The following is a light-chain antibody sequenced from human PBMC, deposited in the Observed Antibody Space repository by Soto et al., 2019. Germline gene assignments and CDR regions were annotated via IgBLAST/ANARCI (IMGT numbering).Light chain of an antibody. J-gene: IGLJ1*01. V-gene: IGLV1-40*01. CDR2: ANN. Sequence: QSVLTQPPSVSGAPGQRVSISCPGSNSNIGAGYDVHWYQHLPGTAPKLLIYANNNRPSGVPDRFSGSKSGTSASLAITGLQAEDEADYYCQSYDSSRSPLYVFGTGTKVTVL. CDR3: QSYDSSRSPLYV. CDR1: NSNIGAGYD.